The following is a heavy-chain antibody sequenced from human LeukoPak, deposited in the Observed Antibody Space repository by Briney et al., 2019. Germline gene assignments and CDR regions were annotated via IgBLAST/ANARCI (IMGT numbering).Heavy chain of an antibody. J-gene: IGHJ5*02. Sequence: PGGSLRLSCGASGFAFSSYWMTWLRQAPGKGLEFVANIEPAGSATYYADSVKGRFTLSRDNTKNLLYLQMNSLTAEDSAVYHCGRFGYVSAVDTWGQGALVTVSS. CDR2: IEPAGSAT. D-gene: IGHD2-2*01. V-gene: IGHV3-7*01. CDR3: GRFGYVSAVDT. CDR1: GFAFSSYW.